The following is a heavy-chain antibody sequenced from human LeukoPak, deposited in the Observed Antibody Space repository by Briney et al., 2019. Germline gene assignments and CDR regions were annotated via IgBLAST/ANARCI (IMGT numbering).Heavy chain of an antibody. CDR1: GGSISGYY. V-gene: IGHV4-59*12. CDR3: ARYRVTIFGVAWRYFDY. CDR2: IYYSGST. D-gene: IGHD3-3*01. J-gene: IGHJ4*02. Sequence: SETLSLTCTVSGGSISGYYWSWIRQPPGKGLEWIGYIYYSGSTNYNPSLKSRVTISGDTSKNQFSLKLSSVTAADTAVYYCARYRVTIFGVAWRYFDYWGQGTLVTVSS.